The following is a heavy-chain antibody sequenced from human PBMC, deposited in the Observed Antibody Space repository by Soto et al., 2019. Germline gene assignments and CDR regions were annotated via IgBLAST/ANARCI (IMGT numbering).Heavy chain of an antibody. CDR3: AVRKTGSFFDD. Sequence: EVQLVETGGGLIQPGGSLRLSCAASGFTVSSNYMSWVRQAPGKGLEWVSGIGASGAGTYYADFVKGRFIISRDNSKNTLHLQMNSLRAEDTAVYYCAVRKTGSFFDDWGRGTLVTVSS. CDR2: IGASGAGT. D-gene: IGHD1-26*01. V-gene: IGHV3-53*02. CDR1: GFTVSSNY. J-gene: IGHJ4*02.